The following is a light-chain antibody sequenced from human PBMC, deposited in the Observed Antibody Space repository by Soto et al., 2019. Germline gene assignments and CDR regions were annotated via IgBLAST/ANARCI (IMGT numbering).Light chain of an antibody. V-gene: IGLV2-14*01. CDR3: SSYSISTAYL. CDR1: SSDVGGYDY. CDR2: EVS. Sequence: QSALTQPASVSGSPGQSITISCTGTSSDVGGYDYVSWYQLHPGKAPKLMVFEVSNRPSGVSYRFSGSKSGNTASLTISGLQAEDEADYFCSSYSISTAYLFGTETKVTVL. J-gene: IGLJ1*01.